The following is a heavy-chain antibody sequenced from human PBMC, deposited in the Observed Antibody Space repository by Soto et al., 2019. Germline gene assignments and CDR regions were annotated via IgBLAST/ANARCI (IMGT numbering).Heavy chain of an antibody. CDR2: INWNGGST. J-gene: IGHJ6*02. CDR3: ARDPVVVPAAKGDFYYYYYGMDV. V-gene: IGHV3-20*04. Sequence: GGSMRLSCAASGFTFDDYGMSWVRQEPGKGLEWVSGINWNGGSTGYADSVKGRFTISRDNAKNSLYLQMNSLRAEDTALYYCARDPVVVPAAKGDFYYYYYGMDVWGQGTTVTVSS. D-gene: IGHD2-2*01. CDR1: GFTFDDYG.